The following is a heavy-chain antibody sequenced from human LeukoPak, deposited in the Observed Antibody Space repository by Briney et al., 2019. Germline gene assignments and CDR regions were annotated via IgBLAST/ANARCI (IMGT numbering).Heavy chain of an antibody. CDR1: GFTFSIYW. CDR2: INQGGSET. V-gene: IGHV3-7*01. Sequence: GGSLRLSCAASGFTFSIYWMSWVRQAPGKGLEWVANINQGGSETYYVDSVMGRSTISRDNAKNSLFLEMNSLRADDTAVYYCAKAAGTGSVDSWGQGILVTVSS. D-gene: IGHD3-10*01. CDR3: AKAAGTGSVDS. J-gene: IGHJ4*02.